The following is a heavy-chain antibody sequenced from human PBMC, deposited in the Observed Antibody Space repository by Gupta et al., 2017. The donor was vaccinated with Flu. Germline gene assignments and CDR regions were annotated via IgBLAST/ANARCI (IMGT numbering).Heavy chain of an antibody. CDR2: ISGSGSII. J-gene: IGHJ4*02. V-gene: IGHV3-48*03. D-gene: IGHD6-6*01. CDR3: ARSPTIAARVFDY. CDR1: FSSYE. Sequence: FSSYEMNWVRQAPGKGLEWVSYISGSGSIIYYADSVKGRVTISRDNAKNSLSLQMNSLRAADTAVYYCARSPTIAARVFDYWGQGTLVTVSS.